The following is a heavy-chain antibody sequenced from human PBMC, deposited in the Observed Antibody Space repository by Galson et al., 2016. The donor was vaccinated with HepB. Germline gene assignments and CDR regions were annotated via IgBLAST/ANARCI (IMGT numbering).Heavy chain of an antibody. CDR1: GYTFTGYY. J-gene: IGHJ6*04. D-gene: IGHD5-24*01. CDR3: ARSYNLYGMDL. V-gene: IGHV1-2*02. Sequence: SVKVSCKASGYTFTGYYTHWVRQAPGQGLEWLAWIKPDTGATDYAQKFQGRVTMTRDTSVNTAYMEITSLTSDDTAVYFCARSYNLYGMDLWGKGTSVTVSS. CDR2: IKPDTGAT.